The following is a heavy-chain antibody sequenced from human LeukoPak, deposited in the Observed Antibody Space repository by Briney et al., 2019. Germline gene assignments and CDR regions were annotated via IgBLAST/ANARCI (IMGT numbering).Heavy chain of an antibody. CDR2: ISSNGGST. CDR3: TRRGSYYGDSMDY. D-gene: IGHD1-26*01. CDR1: GFTFSSYA. V-gene: IGHV3-64*01. J-gene: IGHJ4*02. Sequence: GGSLRLXCAASGFTFSSYAMHWGRQAPGKGLEYVSAISSNGGSTHYANSVKGRFTISRDNSKNTLYLHMGSLRAEDMAVYYCTRRGSYYGDSMDYWGQGTLVTVSS.